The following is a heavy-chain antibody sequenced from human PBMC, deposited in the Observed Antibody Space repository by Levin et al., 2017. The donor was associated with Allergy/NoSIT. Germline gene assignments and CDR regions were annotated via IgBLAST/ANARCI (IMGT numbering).Heavy chain of an antibody. CDR3: ARGRLYYDSRAYWND. CDR1: GYTFTDYY. D-gene: IGHD3-22*01. CDR2: INPNTGGT. Sequence: GESLKISCKASGYTFTDYYIHWVRQAPGQGLEWMGWINPNTGGTNYAQKFQGRVTMTRDTSISTAYMELNRLRSDDTAVSYCARGRLYYDSRAYWNDWGQGTLVIVSS. J-gene: IGHJ4*02. V-gene: IGHV1-2*02.